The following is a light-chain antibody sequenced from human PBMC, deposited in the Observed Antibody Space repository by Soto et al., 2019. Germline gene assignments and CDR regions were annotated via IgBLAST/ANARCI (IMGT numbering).Light chain of an antibody. CDR2: VGTGGIVG. CDR3: GADHGSGSNFGWV. CDR1: SGYSNYK. J-gene: IGLJ3*02. Sequence: QAVLTQPPSASASLGASVPLTCTLSSGYSNYKVDWYQQRPGKGPRFVMRVGTGGIVGSKGDGIPDRFSVLGSGLNRYLTIKNIQEEDESDYHCGADHGSGSNFGWVFGGGTKLTVL. V-gene: IGLV9-49*01.